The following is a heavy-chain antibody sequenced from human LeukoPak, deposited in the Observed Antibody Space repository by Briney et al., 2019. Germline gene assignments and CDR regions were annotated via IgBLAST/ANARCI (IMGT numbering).Heavy chain of an antibody. CDR2: IYTSGST. J-gene: IGHJ4*02. V-gene: IGHV4-4*07. D-gene: IGHD4-11*01. CDR3: AADSQQYYFDY. Sequence: SETLSLTCTVSGGSISSYYWSWIRQPAGKGLEWIGRIYTSGSTNYNPSLKSRVTMSVDTSKNQFSLQLSSVPAADTAVYYCAADSQQYYFDYWGQGTLVTVSS. CDR1: GGSISSYY.